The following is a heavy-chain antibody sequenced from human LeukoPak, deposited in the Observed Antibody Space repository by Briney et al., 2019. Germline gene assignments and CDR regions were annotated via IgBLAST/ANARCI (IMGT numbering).Heavy chain of an antibody. CDR3: ARDQSAYSSGWYSDY. D-gene: IGHD6-19*01. J-gene: IGHJ4*02. Sequence: ASVKVSCKSSVYTFTSYGISWVRQAPGQGLEWMGWISAYNGNTNYAQKLQGRVTMTTDTSTSTAYMELRSLRSDDTAVYYCARDQSAYSSGWYSDYWGQGTLVTVSS. V-gene: IGHV1-18*01. CDR2: ISAYNGNT. CDR1: VYTFTSYG.